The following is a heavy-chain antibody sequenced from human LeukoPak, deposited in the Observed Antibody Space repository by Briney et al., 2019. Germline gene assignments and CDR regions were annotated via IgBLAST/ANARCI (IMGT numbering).Heavy chain of an antibody. CDR2: ISRGGNTI. D-gene: IGHD4-23*01. CDR3: ARGNSLDY. V-gene: IGHV3-11*01. Sequence: GGSLRLSCAASGFTFSDYYMTWIRQAPAEGLEWVSYISRGGNTIYYADSVKGRFTISRDNAKNPLFLQMNSLRAEDTAVYYCARGNSLDYWGQGTLVTVSS. CDR1: GFTFSDYY. J-gene: IGHJ4*02.